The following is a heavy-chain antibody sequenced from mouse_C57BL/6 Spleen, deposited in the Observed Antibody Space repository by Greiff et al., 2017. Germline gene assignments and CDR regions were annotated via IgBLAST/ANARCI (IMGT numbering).Heavy chain of an antibody. Sequence: EVQLQQSGPELVKPGASVKISCKASGYSFTGYYMNWVKQSPEKSLEWIGEINPSTGGTTYNQKFKAKATLTVDKSSSTAYMQLKSLTSEDSAVYYCARWDYFGYWGQGTTLTVAS. CDR1: GYSFTGYY. J-gene: IGHJ2*01. V-gene: IGHV1-42*01. CDR3: ARWDYFGY. D-gene: IGHD4-1*01. CDR2: INPSTGGT.